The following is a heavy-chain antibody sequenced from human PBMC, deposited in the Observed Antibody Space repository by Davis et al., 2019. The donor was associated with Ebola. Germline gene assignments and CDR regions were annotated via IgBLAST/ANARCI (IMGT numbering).Heavy chain of an antibody. CDR3: ASRGFPKAFDI. V-gene: IGHV3-7*03. Sequence: PGGSLRLSCAASGFTFNNYWMGWVRQTPGRGLEWVANTNQDGSQKYYVDSVKGRFTISRDNAKNSLYLQMNSLRAEDTAVYYCASRGFPKAFDIWGQGTMVTVSS. J-gene: IGHJ3*02. CDR1: GFTFNNYW. CDR2: TNQDGSQK.